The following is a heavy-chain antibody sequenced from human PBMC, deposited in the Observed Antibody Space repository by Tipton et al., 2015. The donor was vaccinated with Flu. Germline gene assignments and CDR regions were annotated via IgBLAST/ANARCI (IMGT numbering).Heavy chain of an antibody. V-gene: IGHV4-61*02. CDR2: IYTSGST. D-gene: IGHD3-22*01. CDR3: ARVRSYYDSSGYYCAFDC. Sequence: TLSLTCTVSGGSISSGSYYWSWIRQPAGKGLEWIGRIYTSGSTNYNPSLKSRVTISVDTSKNQFSLKLSSVTAADTAVYYCARVRSYYDSSGYYCAFDCWGQGTLVTVSS. J-gene: IGHJ4*02. CDR1: GGSISSGSYY.